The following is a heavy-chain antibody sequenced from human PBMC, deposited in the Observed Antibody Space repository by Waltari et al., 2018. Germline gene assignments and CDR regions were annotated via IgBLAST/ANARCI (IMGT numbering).Heavy chain of an antibody. CDR1: VRSFSGNY. CDR2: INHSGNT. V-gene: IGHV4-34*01. J-gene: IGHJ6*03. CDR3: ANRDLNKSYYYMDV. Sequence: QVQLQQWGAGLLRPSETLSLTCGVYVRSFSGNYWTWISQSPGKGLEWIGEINHSGNTKYNPSLKSRVTMSVDTSKKHFSLNLTSVTAADTAVYYCANRDLNKSYYYMDVWGKGSTVIVSS.